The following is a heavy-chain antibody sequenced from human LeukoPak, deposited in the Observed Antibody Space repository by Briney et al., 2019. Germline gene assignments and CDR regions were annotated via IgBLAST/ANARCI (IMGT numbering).Heavy chain of an antibody. D-gene: IGHD1-1*01. CDR2: IRYDGSNK. CDR3: AKDAHLEPDTRFDY. CDR1: GFTFSSYG. Sequence: GGSLRLSCAASGFTFSSYGMHWVRQAPGKGLEWVAFIRYDGSNKYYADSVKGRFTISRDNSKNTLYLQMNSLRAEDTAVYYCAKDAHLEPDTRFDYWGQGTLVTVSS. V-gene: IGHV3-30*02. J-gene: IGHJ4*02.